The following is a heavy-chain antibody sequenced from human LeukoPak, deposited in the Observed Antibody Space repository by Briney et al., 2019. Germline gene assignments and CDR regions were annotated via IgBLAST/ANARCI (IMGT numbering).Heavy chain of an antibody. J-gene: IGHJ5*02. CDR1: GGSFSGYY. CDR2: VNHGGST. Sequence: PSETLSLTCAVYGGSFSGYYWSWIRQPPGKGLEWIGDVNHGGSTNYNPSLKSRVTISVDTSKNQFSLSLSSVTAADTAVYYCARYHQPSGPNWLDRWGQGTLVTVSS. CDR3: ARYHQPSGPNWLDR. D-gene: IGHD2-15*01. V-gene: IGHV4-34*01.